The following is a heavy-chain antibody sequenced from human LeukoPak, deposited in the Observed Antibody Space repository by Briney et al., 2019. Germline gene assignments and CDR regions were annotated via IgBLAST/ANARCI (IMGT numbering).Heavy chain of an antibody. Sequence: SGGSLRLSCAASGFTFSSYSMNWVRQAPGKGLEWVSSISSSSSYIYYADSVKGRFTISRDNAKNSLYLQMNSLRAEDTAVYYRARDGEVVVTAFYFDYWGQGTLVTVSS. J-gene: IGHJ4*02. D-gene: IGHD2-21*02. CDR1: GFTFSSYS. CDR2: ISSSSSYI. CDR3: ARDGEVVVTAFYFDY. V-gene: IGHV3-21*01.